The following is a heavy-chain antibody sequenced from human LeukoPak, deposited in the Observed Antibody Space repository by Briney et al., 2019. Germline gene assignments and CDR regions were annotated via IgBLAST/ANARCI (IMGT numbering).Heavy chain of an antibody. V-gene: IGHV3-30*18. CDR1: GFTFSSYG. CDR3: AKDHGYCSSTSRQTFDY. J-gene: IGHJ4*02. Sequence: GGSLRLSCAASGFTFSSYGMHWVRQAPGKGLEWVAVISYDGSNKYYADSVKGRFTISRDNSKNTLYLQMNSLRAEDTAVYYCAKDHGYCSSTSRQTFDYWGQGTLVTVSS. D-gene: IGHD2-2*03. CDR2: ISYDGSNK.